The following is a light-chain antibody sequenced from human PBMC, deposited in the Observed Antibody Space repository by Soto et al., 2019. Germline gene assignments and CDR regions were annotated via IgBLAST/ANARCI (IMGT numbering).Light chain of an antibody. CDR3: CSYAGSTYV. Sequence: SVLPQPASVSGSPGQSITISCTGTSSDVGRYNLVSWYQQHPDKAPKLMIYEGSKRPSGVSNRFSGSKSGNTASLTISGLQVDDEADYFCCSYAGSTYVFGTGTKVTVL. CDR1: SSDVGRYNL. CDR2: EGS. V-gene: IGLV2-23*01. J-gene: IGLJ1*01.